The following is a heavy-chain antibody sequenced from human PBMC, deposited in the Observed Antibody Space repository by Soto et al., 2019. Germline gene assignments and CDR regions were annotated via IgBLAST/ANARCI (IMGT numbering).Heavy chain of an antibody. D-gene: IGHD4-17*01. V-gene: IGHV3-21*01. CDR1: GFTFSTYS. CDR3: ARALYGDYASDY. Sequence: EVQLVESGGGLVKPGGSLRLSCAASGFTFSTYSMSWVRQAPGKGLEWVSLISSSCYVYYADSVKGRLNISREKAKNSRYLPVDSLRAEDTAVDYCARALYGDYASDYWGQGTLVAGSS. J-gene: IGHJ4*02. CDR2: ISSSCYV.